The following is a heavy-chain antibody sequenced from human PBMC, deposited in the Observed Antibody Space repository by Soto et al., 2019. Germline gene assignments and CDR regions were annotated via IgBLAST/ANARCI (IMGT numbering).Heavy chain of an antibody. J-gene: IGHJ6*02. V-gene: IGHV4-30-4*01. Sequence: QVQLQESGPGLVKPSQTLSLTCTVSGGSISSGDYYWSWIRQPPGKGLEWIGYIYYSGSTYYNPSLKSRVTISVHTSKNQFSLKLSSVTAADTAVYYCARESLSLAQGKFYYYYGMDVWGQGTTVTVSS. CDR1: GGSISSGDYY. D-gene: IGHD3-10*01. CDR2: IYYSGST. CDR3: ARESLSLAQGKFYYYYGMDV.